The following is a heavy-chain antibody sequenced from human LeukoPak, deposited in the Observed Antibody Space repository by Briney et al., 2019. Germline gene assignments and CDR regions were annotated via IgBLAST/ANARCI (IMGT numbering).Heavy chain of an antibody. CDR1: GFTFSSYG. J-gene: IGHJ4*02. CDR3: TRDRGAYNLYDY. V-gene: IGHV3-30*03. CDR2: ISYDGSNK. Sequence: GGTLRLSCAASGFTFSSYGMHWVRQAPGKGLEWVAVISYDGSNKYYADSVKGRFTISRDNSKNTLYLQMNSLKTEDTAVYHCTRDRGAYNLYDYWGQGTLVTVSS. D-gene: IGHD1-1*01.